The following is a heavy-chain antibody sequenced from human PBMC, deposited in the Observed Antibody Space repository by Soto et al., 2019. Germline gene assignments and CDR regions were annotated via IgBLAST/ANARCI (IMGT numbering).Heavy chain of an antibody. CDR3: ARHRYSYGVYYFDY. Sequence: PSEPLSLTCIVSGGSISNYYWSWIRQPPGKGLEWIGYIYYSGSTNYNPSLTSRVTISVDTSKNQFSLKLGSVTAADTAVYYCARHRYSYGVYYFDYWGQGTLVTVS. J-gene: IGHJ4*02. CDR2: IYYSGST. V-gene: IGHV4-59*08. CDR1: GGSISNYY. D-gene: IGHD5-18*01.